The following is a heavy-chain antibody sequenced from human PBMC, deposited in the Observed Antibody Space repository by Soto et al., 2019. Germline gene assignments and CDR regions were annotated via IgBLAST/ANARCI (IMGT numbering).Heavy chain of an antibody. V-gene: IGHV4-39*01. J-gene: IGHJ1*01. CDR1: GGSISSSRYY. CDR3: ARHEFLRYPFQH. D-gene: IGHD3-9*01. Sequence: QLQLQESGPGLVKPSETLSLTCTVSGGSISSSRYYWGWIRQPPGKGLEWFGSIFYTGTAYYNPSLKSRVTISGDTSKNQFSLKLSSVAAADTAVYYCARHEFLRYPFQHWGQGTLVTVSS. CDR2: IFYTGTA.